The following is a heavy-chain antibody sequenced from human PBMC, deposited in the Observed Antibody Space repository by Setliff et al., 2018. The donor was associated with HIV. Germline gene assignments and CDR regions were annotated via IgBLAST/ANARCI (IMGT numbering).Heavy chain of an antibody. J-gene: IGHJ5*01. D-gene: IGHD2-15*01. CDR3: ARGFEGYCRGARCHWFDS. CDR1: GGSFSGYY. V-gene: IGHV4-34*01. Sequence: SETLSLTCAVYGGSFSGYYWSWIRQPPGKGLEWIGEINHSGSTNYNPSLKTPLIISRDTSKYHFSLRLSSATVADTAIYYCARGFEGYCRGARCHWFDSWGQGTQVAVSS. CDR2: INHSGST.